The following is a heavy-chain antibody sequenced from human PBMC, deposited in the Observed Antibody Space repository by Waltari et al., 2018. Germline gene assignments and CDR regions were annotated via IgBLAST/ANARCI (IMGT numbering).Heavy chain of an antibody. D-gene: IGHD4-17*01. J-gene: IGHJ4*02. CDR1: GFTFSRYS. V-gene: IGHV3-21*01. Sequence: EVQLVESGGGLVKPGGSLRLSCAASGFTFSRYSTHWVRQAPGKGLEWVSSISSSSSYIYYADSVKGRFTISRDNAKNSLYLQMNSLRAEDTAVYYCARAGVYGDSNFDYWGQGTLVTVSS. CDR3: ARAGVYGDSNFDY. CDR2: ISSSSSYI.